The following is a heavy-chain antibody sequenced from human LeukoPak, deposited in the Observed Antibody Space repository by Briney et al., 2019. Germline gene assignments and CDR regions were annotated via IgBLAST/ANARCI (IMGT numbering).Heavy chain of an antibody. CDR2: INPSGGST. CDR3: ARDYYGSGSSTSLAFDI. D-gene: IGHD3-10*01. J-gene: IGHJ3*02. Sequence: ASVKVSCKASGYTFTSYYMHWVRQAPGQGLEWMGIINPSGGSTSYAQKFQGRVTMTRDTSTSTVYVELSSLRSEDTAVYYCARDYYGSGSSTSLAFDIWGQGTMVTVSS. V-gene: IGHV1-46*03. CDR1: GYTFTSYY.